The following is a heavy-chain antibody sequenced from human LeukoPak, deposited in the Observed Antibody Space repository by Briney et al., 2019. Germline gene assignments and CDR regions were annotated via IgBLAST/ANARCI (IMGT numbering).Heavy chain of an antibody. CDR3: AKHLLVGGTRGAYAFDI. V-gene: IGHV3-23*01. D-gene: IGHD1-26*01. J-gene: IGHJ3*02. CDR2: ISGITTNT. CDR1: GFTFSNYA. Sequence: PGGSLRLSCAASGFTFSNYAMSWVRQAPGKGLEWVSLISGITTNTYYEDSVKGRFTISRDNSKNTLDLQMNSLRAEDTAGYYCAKHLLVGGTRGAYAFDIWGRGTMVTVSS.